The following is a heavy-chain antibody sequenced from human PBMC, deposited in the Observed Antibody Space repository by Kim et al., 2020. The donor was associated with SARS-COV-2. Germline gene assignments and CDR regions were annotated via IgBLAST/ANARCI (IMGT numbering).Heavy chain of an antibody. D-gene: IGHD2-15*01. CDR1: GGSFSGYY. V-gene: IGHV4-34*01. CDR2: INHSGST. Sequence: SETLSLTCAVYGGSFSGYYWSWIRQPPGKGLEWIGEINHSGSTNYNPSLKSRVTISVDTSKNQFSLKLSSVTAADTAVYYCARGENIVVVVADATYHWFDPWGQGTLVTVSS. J-gene: IGHJ5*02. CDR3: ARGENIVVVVADATYHWFDP.